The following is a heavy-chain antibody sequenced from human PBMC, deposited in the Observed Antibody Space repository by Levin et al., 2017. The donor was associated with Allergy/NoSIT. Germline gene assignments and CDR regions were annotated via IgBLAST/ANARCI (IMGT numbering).Heavy chain of an antibody. Sequence: GESLKISCAASGFTFSDSYMCWIRQAPGQGLEWVSYIGSSGNTVHYADSVKGRFTISRDNARNSLYLQMHSLRVEDTAVYYCARLASIREKLSSGGSTIDSWGQGTLVTVSS. V-gene: IGHV3-11*01. D-gene: IGHD6-19*01. CDR3: ARLASIREKLSSGGSTIDS. CDR1: GFTFSDSY. J-gene: IGHJ4*02. CDR2: IGSSGNTV.